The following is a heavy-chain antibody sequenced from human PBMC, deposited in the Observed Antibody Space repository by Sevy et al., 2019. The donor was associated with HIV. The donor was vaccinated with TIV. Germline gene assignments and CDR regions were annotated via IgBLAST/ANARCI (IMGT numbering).Heavy chain of an antibody. Sequence: GGSLRLSCAASGFTFSSYAMSWVRQAPGKGLEWVSAISGSGGSTYYADSVKGRFTISRDNSKNRLYLQMNSLRAEDTAVYYCAKSPPGDYYGSGIVDYWGQGTLVTVSS. V-gene: IGHV3-23*01. D-gene: IGHD3-10*01. CDR2: ISGSGGST. J-gene: IGHJ4*02. CDR3: AKSPPGDYYGSGIVDY. CDR1: GFTFSSYA.